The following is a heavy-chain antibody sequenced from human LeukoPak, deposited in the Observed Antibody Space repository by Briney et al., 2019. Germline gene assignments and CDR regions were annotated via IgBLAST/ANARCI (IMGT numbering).Heavy chain of an antibody. D-gene: IGHD3-3*01. Sequence: PSETLSLTCTVSGGSISSYYWSWIRQPPGKGLEWIGYIYYSGSTNYNPSLKSRVTISVDTSKNQFSLKLSSVTAADTAVYYCARGDRITIFGVPPGAFDIWGQGTMVTVSS. J-gene: IGHJ3*02. CDR1: GGSISSYY. CDR3: ARGDRITIFGVPPGAFDI. CDR2: IYYSGST. V-gene: IGHV4-59*01.